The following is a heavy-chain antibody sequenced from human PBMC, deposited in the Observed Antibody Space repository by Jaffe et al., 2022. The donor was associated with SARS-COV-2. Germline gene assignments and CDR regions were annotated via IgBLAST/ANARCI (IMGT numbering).Heavy chain of an antibody. V-gene: IGHV3-9*01. CDR3: TKDSRDYALGRLGYDFDI. CDR2: ISWNSGST. D-gene: IGHD4-17*01. CDR1: GFTFDDYA. Sequence: EVQLVESGGGLVQPGRSLRLSCAASGFTFDDYAMHWVRQAPGKALEWVSGISWNSGSTGYADSVRGRFTISRDNAKNSLYLQMNSLRHEDTALYYCTKDSRDYALGRLGYDFDIWGQGTMVTVSS. J-gene: IGHJ3*02.